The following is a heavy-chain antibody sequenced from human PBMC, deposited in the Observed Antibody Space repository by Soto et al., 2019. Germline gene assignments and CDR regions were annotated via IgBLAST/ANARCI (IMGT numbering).Heavy chain of an antibody. Sequence: GSLRLSCAASGFTFSSYAMSWVRQAPGKGLEWVSAISGSGGSTYYADSVKGRFTISRDNSKNTLYLQMNSLRAEDTAVYYCASDIVVVVAAKDAFDIWGQGTMVTVSS. CDR2: ISGSGGST. CDR3: ASDIVVVVAAKDAFDI. V-gene: IGHV3-23*01. D-gene: IGHD2-15*01. CDR1: GFTFSSYA. J-gene: IGHJ3*02.